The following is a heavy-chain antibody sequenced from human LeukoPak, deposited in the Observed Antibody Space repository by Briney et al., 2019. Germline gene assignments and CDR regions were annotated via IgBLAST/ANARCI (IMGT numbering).Heavy chain of an antibody. V-gene: IGHV1-18*01. CDR1: GYTFTSYG. CDR2: TSAHNNDT. D-gene: IGHD1-1*01. J-gene: IGHJ4*02. Sequence: ASVKVSCKASGYTFTSYGISWVRQAPGQGLEWMGWTSAHNNDTNYAETLQGRLTMTTDISTSTAYMELTSLRSDDTAVYYCARDWDSKNDYFDPWGQGTLVIVSS. CDR3: ARDWDSKNDYFDP.